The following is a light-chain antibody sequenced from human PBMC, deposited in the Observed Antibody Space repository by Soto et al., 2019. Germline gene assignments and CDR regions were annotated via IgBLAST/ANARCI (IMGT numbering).Light chain of an antibody. CDR3: AAWDDSLNGYV. Sequence: QSVLTQPPSASRTPGQRVTISCSGSTSNIGSNTVNWYQQLPGTAPKLLMYSFNDRPSGVPDRFSGSKSGTSASLAIRGLQFEDEADYYCAAWDDSLNGYVFGAGTKLTVL. CDR2: SFN. V-gene: IGLV1-44*01. J-gene: IGLJ1*01. CDR1: TSNIGSNT.